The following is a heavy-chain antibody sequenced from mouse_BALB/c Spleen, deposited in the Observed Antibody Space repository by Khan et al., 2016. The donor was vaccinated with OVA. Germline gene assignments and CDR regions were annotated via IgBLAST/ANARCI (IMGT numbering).Heavy chain of an antibody. D-gene: IGHD2-14*01. V-gene: IGHV1-4*01. CDR1: GYTFSSHT. Sequence: VELVESGAELARPGDSVKMSCKASGYTFSSHTMHWVKQRPGQGLEWIGYINPRSGYTQYNQKFNDKATLTADISSSTAYMQLSSLTSEDSAVYYCARRTTEYALDYWGQGTSVTVSS. J-gene: IGHJ4*01. CDR2: INPRSGYT. CDR3: ARRTTEYALDY.